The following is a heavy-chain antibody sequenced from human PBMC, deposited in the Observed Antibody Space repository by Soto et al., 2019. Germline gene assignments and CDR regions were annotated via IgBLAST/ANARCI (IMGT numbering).Heavy chain of an antibody. V-gene: IGHV4-34*01. CDR1: GGSFSGYY. Sequence: SETLSLTCAVYGGSFSGYYWSWIRQPPGKGLEWIGEINHSGSTNYNPSLKSRVAISVDTSKNQFSLKLSSVTAADTAVYYCASGEGRFLEWFPFDYWGQGTLVTV. J-gene: IGHJ4*02. D-gene: IGHD3-3*01. CDR2: INHSGST. CDR3: ASGEGRFLEWFPFDY.